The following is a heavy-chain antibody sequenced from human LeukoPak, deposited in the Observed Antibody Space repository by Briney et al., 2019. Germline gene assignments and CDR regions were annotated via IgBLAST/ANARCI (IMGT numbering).Heavy chain of an antibody. V-gene: IGHV4-61*08. D-gene: IGHD5-18*01. CDR1: GASIRSGGYY. Sequence: PSQTLSLTCTVSGASIRSGGYYWSWIRQPPGKGLEWVGYIYNSGSTTYNPYHKSRVTISVDTSMNQFSLKLSSVAAADTAVYYCARGTYNYGSGYWGPGTLVTVSS. CDR2: IYNSGST. CDR3: ARGTYNYGSGY. J-gene: IGHJ4*02.